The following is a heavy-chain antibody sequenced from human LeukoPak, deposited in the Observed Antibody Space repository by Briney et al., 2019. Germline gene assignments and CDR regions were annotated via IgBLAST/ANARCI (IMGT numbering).Heavy chain of an antibody. D-gene: IGHD6-13*01. J-gene: IGHJ4*02. CDR3: ARRGAHWKQLVTGEGFDY. V-gene: IGHV1-2*02. Sequence: GASVKVSCKASGYTFTGYYIHWVRQAPGQGLEWMGWITPNSGGTNYAQKFQGRVTMIRDTSISTAYMELSRLRSDDTAVYYCARRGAHWKQLVTGEGFDYWGQGTLVTVSS. CDR1: GYTFTGYY. CDR2: ITPNSGGT.